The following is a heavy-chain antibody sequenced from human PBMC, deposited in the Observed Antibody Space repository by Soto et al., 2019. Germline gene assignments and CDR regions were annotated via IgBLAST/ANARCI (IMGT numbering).Heavy chain of an antibody. D-gene: IGHD2-15*01. CDR2: ISSSSSTI. Sequence: GSLRLSCAASGFTFSSYSMNWVRQAPGKGLEWVSYISSSSSTIYYADSVKGRFTISRDNAKNSLYLQMNSLRAEDTAVYYCAREGVVVVAARFDYWGQGTLVTVSS. V-gene: IGHV3-48*01. CDR1: GFTFSSYS. J-gene: IGHJ4*02. CDR3: AREGVVVVAARFDY.